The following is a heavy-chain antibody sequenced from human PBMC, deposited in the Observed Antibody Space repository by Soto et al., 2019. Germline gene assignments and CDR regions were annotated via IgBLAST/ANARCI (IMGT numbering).Heavy chain of an antibody. CDR2: IYYSGST. J-gene: IGHJ4*02. CDR3: AGDFSSGSYRFDY. D-gene: IGHD3-10*01. Sequence: SETLSLTCTVSVDAISSFSWSWIRQPPGKGLEWIGYIYYSGSTTYNPSFKSRVTISIDRSEKQFSLKLTSVTAADTAVYFCAGDFSSGSYRFDYWGQGALVTVSS. V-gene: IGHV4-59*01. CDR1: VDAISSFS.